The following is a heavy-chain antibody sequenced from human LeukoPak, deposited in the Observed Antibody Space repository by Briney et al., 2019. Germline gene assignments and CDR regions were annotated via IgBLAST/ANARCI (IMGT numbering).Heavy chain of an antibody. CDR1: GFTFSSYS. Sequence: AGGSLRLSCAASGFTFSSYSMNWVRQAPGKGLEWVSVIYSGGSTYYADSVKGRFTISRDNSKNTLYLQMNSLRAEDTAVYYCARSITMVRGVLAYWGQGTLVTVSS. V-gene: IGHV3-66*01. CDR3: ARSITMVRGVLAY. D-gene: IGHD3-10*01. CDR2: IYSGGST. J-gene: IGHJ4*02.